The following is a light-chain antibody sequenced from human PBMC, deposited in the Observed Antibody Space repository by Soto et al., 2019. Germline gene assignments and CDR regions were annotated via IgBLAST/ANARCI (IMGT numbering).Light chain of an antibody. CDR1: SSDVGGYHY. Sequence: QSALTQPRSVSGSPGQSVTISCTGTSSDVGGYHYVSWYQQHPGKAPKLMIYDVSKRPSGVPDRFSGSKSGNTASLTISGLQGDDEADYYCCSYAGTYTYVFGTGTKPPS. CDR2: DVS. CDR3: CSYAGTYTYV. J-gene: IGLJ1*01. V-gene: IGLV2-11*01.